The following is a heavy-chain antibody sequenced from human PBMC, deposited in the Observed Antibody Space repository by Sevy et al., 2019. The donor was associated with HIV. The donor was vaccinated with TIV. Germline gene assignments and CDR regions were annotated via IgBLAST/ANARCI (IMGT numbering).Heavy chain of an antibody. CDR2: ISSSSSYI. Sequence: GGSLRLSCAASGFTFSSYSMNWVRQAPGKGLEWVSSISSSSSYIYYADSVKGRFTISRDNAKNSLYLQMNSLRAEDTAGYYCARDGGPECSGGSCYSKKFDYWGQGTLVTVSS. V-gene: IGHV3-21*01. CDR3: ARDGGPECSGGSCYSKKFDY. J-gene: IGHJ4*02. CDR1: GFTFSSYS. D-gene: IGHD2-15*01.